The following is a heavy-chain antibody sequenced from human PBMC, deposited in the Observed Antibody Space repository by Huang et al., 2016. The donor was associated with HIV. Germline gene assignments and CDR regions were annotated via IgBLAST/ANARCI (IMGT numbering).Heavy chain of an antibody. J-gene: IGHJ6*02. CDR2: IKQNESEK. D-gene: IGHD1-7*01. CDR3: ATKTAGMDI. CDR1: TFTFGAYW. Sequence: VESGGRSVQPGGSIKLSCVGSTFTFGAYWMSCVRQPPGKGIEWVANIKQNESEKYYVDSVKGRFNISRDNARKVLFLEMDNLRVEDTAMYFCATKTAGMDIWGQGTTVTVSS. V-gene: IGHV3-7*01.